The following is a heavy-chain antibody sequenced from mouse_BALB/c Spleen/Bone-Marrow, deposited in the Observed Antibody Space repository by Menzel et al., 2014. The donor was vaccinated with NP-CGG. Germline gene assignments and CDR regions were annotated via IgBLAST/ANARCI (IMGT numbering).Heavy chain of an antibody. D-gene: IGHD2-1*01. Sequence: EVQLVESGGGLVQPGGSRKLSGAASGFTFSNFGMHWFRQSPEKGLEWVAFVSTGSTIIYYADTVKGRFTISRDNPENTLFLQMTSLRSEDTAIYYCARSHFYGNYFDYWGQGTTLTVSS. J-gene: IGHJ2*01. CDR3: ARSHFYGNYFDY. CDR1: GFTFSNFG. V-gene: IGHV5-17*02. CDR2: VSTGSTII.